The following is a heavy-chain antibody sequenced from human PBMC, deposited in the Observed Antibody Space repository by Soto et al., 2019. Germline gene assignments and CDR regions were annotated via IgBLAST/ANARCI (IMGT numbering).Heavy chain of an antibody. D-gene: IGHD3-10*01. CDR3: ARDLGETGITMVRGVITSYYYYGMDV. J-gene: IGHJ6*02. CDR1: GYTFTRYY. V-gene: IGHV1-46*01. CDR2: INPSGGST. Sequence: QVQLVQSGAEVKKPGASVKVSCKASGYTFTRYYMHWERQAPGQGLEGMGIINPSGGSTSYGQKFQGNVTTSRDTSTSTGCWELSSLRSEDTAVYYCARDLGETGITMVRGVITSYYYYGMDVWGQGTTVTVSS.